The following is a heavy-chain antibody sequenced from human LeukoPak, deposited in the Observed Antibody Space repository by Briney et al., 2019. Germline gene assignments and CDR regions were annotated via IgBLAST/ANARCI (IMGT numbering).Heavy chain of an antibody. CDR3: ARCYYDSSASSWEWFDP. CDR1: GYTFTSYD. CDR2: MNPNSGNT. D-gene: IGHD3-22*01. V-gene: IGHV1-8*01. Sequence: ASVKVSCKASGYTFTSYDINWVRQATGQGLEWMGWMNPNSGNTGYAQKFQGRVTMTRNTSISTAYTELSSLRSEDTAVYYCARCYYDSSASSWEWFDPWGQGTLVTVSS. J-gene: IGHJ5*02.